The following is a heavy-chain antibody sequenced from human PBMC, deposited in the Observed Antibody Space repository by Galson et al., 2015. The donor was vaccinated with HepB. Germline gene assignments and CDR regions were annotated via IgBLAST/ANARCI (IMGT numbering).Heavy chain of an antibody. CDR3: ARDQLGPDIVVVPAARTGMDV. CDR1: GYTFTSYG. V-gene: IGHV1-18*01. CDR2: ISAYNGNT. Sequence: SVKVSCKASGYTFTSYGISWVRQAPGQGLEWMGWISAYNGNTNYAQKLQGRVTMTTDTSTSTAYMELRSLRSDDTAVYYCARDQLGPDIVVVPAARTGMDVWGQGTTITVSS. D-gene: IGHD2-2*01. J-gene: IGHJ6*02.